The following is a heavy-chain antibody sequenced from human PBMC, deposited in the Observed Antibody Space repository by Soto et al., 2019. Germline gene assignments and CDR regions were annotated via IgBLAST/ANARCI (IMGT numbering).Heavy chain of an antibody. Sequence: PGGSLRLSCAASGFTFSSYAMSWVRQAPGKGLEWVAAISVSGGSTYYADSVKGRFTISGDNSESALYLQMNSLRAEAPAVYYCAKRLAYSIGWYYFDYWGQGNLVTVSS. CDR3: AKRLAYSIGWYYFDY. V-gene: IGHV3-23*01. CDR2: ISVSGGST. D-gene: IGHD6-19*01. CDR1: GFTFSSYA. J-gene: IGHJ4*02.